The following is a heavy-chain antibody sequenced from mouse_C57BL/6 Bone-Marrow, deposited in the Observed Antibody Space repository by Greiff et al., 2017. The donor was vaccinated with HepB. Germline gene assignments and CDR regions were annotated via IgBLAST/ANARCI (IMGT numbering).Heavy chain of an antibody. V-gene: IGHV5-17*01. D-gene: IGHD1-1*01. CDR1: GFTFSDYG. CDR2: ISSGSSTI. Sequence: EVQLVESGGGLVKPGGSLKLSCAASGFTFSDYGMHWVRQAPEKGLAWVAYISSGSSTIYYADTVKGRFTISRDNAKNTLFLQMTSLRSEDTAMYYCARLGNYYGSSYVSYFDYWGQGTTLTVSS. CDR3: ARLGNYYGSSYVSYFDY. J-gene: IGHJ2*01.